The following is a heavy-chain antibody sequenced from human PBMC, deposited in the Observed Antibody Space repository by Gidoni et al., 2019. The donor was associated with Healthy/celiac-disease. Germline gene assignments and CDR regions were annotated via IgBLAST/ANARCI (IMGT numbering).Heavy chain of an antibody. V-gene: IGHV3-30*18. D-gene: IGHD3-10*01. CDR3: AKGLWFGAPLDY. CDR1: GFTFSSYG. J-gene: IGHJ4*02. CDR2: ISYDGSNK. Sequence: QVQLVESGGGVVQPGRSLRLSCAASGFTFSSYGMHWVRQAPGKGLGWVAVISYDGSNKYYADSVKGRFTISRDNSKNTLYLQMNSLRAEDTAVYYCAKGLWFGAPLDYWGQGTLVTVSS.